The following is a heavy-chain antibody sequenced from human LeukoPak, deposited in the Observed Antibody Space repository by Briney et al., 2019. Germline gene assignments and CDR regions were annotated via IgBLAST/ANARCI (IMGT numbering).Heavy chain of an antibody. Sequence: GGSLRLSCAASGFTFSSYWMSWVRQAPGKGLEWVSYISSSSSTMYYADSVKGRFTISRDNAKNSLYLQMNSLRAEDTAVYYCASWNTALIDYWGQGTLVTVSS. CDR2: ISSSSSTM. CDR1: GFTFSSYW. D-gene: IGHD1/OR15-1a*01. J-gene: IGHJ4*02. V-gene: IGHV3-48*01. CDR3: ASWNTALIDY.